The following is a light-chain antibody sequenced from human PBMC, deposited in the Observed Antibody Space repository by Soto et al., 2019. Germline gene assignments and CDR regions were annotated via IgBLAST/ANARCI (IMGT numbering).Light chain of an antibody. CDR3: CSYAGTSPWV. Sequence: QSALTQPASVSGSPGQSITISCTGTSSDVGSYNLVSWYQHHPGTAPKLMIYEGSKRPSGISNRFSGSKSGNTASLTISGLQAEDEADYYCCSYAGTSPWVFGGGTKLTVL. V-gene: IGLV2-23*01. CDR1: SSDVGSYNL. J-gene: IGLJ3*02. CDR2: EGS.